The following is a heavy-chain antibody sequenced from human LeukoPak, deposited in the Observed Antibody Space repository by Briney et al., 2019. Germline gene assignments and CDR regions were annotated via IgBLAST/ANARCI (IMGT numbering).Heavy chain of an antibody. CDR2: IHHSGST. D-gene: IGHD4-17*01. V-gene: IGHV4-39*01. CDR1: GGSISSSSYY. J-gene: IGHJ5*02. CDR3: ARRGPTSYGPRWFDP. Sequence: PSETLSLTCTVSGGSISSSSYYWGWIRQPPGTGLEWLGGIHHSGSTYYNPSLKSRVTISVDTSKNQFSLKLSSVTAADTAVYYCARRGPTSYGPRWFDPWGQGTLVTVSS.